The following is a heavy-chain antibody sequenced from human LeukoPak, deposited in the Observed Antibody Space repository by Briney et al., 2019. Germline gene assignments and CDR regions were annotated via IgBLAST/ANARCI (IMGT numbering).Heavy chain of an antibody. CDR3: ARHLYSSSWYTRSAFDI. J-gene: IGHJ3*02. V-gene: IGHV5-51*01. CDR1: GYSFTSYW. Sequence: GESLKISCKGSGYSFTSYWIGWVRQMPGKGLEWMGITYPGDSDTRYSPSFQGQVTISADKSISTAYLQWSSLKASDTAMYYCARHLYSSSWYTRSAFDIWGQGTMVTVSS. D-gene: IGHD6-13*01. CDR2: TYPGDSDT.